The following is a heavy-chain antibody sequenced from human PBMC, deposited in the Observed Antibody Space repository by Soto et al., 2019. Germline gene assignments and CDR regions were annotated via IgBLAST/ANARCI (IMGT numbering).Heavy chain of an antibody. J-gene: IGHJ5*02. V-gene: IGHV4-34*01. CDR2: INHSGST. D-gene: IGHD1-26*01. CDR1: GGSFSGYY. Sequence: SETLSLTCAVYGGSFSGYYWSWIRQPPGKGLEWIGEINHSGSTNYNPSLKSRVTISVDTSKNQFSLKLSSVTAADTAVYYCARAATRQNSPWFDPWGQGTLVTVSS. CDR3: ARAATRQNSPWFDP.